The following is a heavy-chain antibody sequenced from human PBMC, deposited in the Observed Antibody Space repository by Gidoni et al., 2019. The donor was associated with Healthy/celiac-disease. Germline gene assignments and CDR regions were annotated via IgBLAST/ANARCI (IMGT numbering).Heavy chain of an antibody. D-gene: IGHD6-13*01. Sequence: QVQLQQWGAGLLKPSETLSLTCAVYGGYFSGYYWSWIRQPPGKGLEWIGEINHSGSTNYNPSLKSRVTISVDTSKNQFSLKLSSVTAADTAVYYCARGVGAGDPPAARIAAASTGRGHFDYWGQGTLVTVSS. V-gene: IGHV4-34*01. J-gene: IGHJ4*02. CDR1: GGYFSGYY. CDR3: ARGVGAGDPPAARIAAASTGRGHFDY. CDR2: INHSGST.